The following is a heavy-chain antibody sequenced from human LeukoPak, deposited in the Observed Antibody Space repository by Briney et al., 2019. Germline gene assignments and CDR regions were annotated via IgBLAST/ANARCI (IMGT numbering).Heavy chain of an antibody. J-gene: IGHJ4*02. V-gene: IGHV3-74*01. Sequence: GGPLRLSCAASGFTFSSYWMHWVRQAPGKGLVWVSCINSDGSSISYADSVKGRFTISRDNAKNSLYLQMNSLRDEDTAVYYCAREDIVYYDSSGYYDYFDYWGQGTLVTVSS. CDR1: GFTFSSYW. CDR3: AREDIVYYDSSGYYDYFDY. D-gene: IGHD3-22*01. CDR2: INSDGSSI.